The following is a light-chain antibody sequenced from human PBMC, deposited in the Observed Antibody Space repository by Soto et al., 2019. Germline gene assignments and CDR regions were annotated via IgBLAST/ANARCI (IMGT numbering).Light chain of an antibody. V-gene: IGLV2-14*02. J-gene: IGLJ3*02. Sequence: QSVLTQPASVSGSPGQSITISCTGTSSDVGSYNLVSWYQQHPDKAPKLMIFEVNKRPSGVSNRFSGSKSGNTASLTVSGLQAEDEADYYCSSHAGIINVVFGGGTKLTVL. CDR1: SSDVGSYNL. CDR2: EVN. CDR3: SSHAGIINVV.